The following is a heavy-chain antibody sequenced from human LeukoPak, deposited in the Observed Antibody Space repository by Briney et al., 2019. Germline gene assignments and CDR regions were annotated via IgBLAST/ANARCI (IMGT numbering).Heavy chain of an antibody. CDR3: AKGGSGSYYSSYYYYGMDV. D-gene: IGHD3-10*01. CDR1: GFTFSSYA. Sequence: GGSLRLSCAASGFTFSSYAMSWVRQAPGKGLEWVSAISGSGGSTYYADSVKGRFTISRDNSKNTLYLQMNSLRAEDTAVYYCAKGGSGSYYSSYYYYGMDVWGQGTTVTVSS. J-gene: IGHJ6*02. V-gene: IGHV3-23*01. CDR2: ISGSGGST.